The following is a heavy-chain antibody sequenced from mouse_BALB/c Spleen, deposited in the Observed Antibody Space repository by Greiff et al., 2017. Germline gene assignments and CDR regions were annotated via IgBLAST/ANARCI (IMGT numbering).Heavy chain of an antibody. Sequence: VQLQQSGAELMKPGASVKISCKATGYTFSSYWIEWVKQRPEQGLEWIGRIDPANGNTKYDPKFQGKATITADTSSNTAYLQLSSLTSEDTAVYYCARSITTVFDYWGQGTTLTVSS. CDR3: ARSITTVFDY. V-gene: IGHV14-3*02. D-gene: IGHD1-1*01. CDR1: GYTFSSYW. J-gene: IGHJ2*01. CDR2: IDPANGNT.